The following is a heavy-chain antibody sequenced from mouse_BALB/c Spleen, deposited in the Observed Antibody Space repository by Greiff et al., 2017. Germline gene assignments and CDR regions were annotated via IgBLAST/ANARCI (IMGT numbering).Heavy chain of an antibody. CDR3: ARGKSDGGNDY. Sequence: QVQLQQPGAELVKPGASVKLSCKASGYTFTSYWMHWVKLRPGQGFEWIGEINPSNGGTKYNEKFKGKATLTSDKSSSTAYMELSSLTSEDAAVYYCARGKSDGGNDYWGQGTTLTVAS. CDR1: GYTFTSYW. V-gene: IGHV1-53*01. CDR2: INPSNGGT. J-gene: IGHJ2*01.